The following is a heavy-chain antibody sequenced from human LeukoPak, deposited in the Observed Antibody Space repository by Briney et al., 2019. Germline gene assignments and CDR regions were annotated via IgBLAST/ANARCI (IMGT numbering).Heavy chain of an antibody. Sequence: PSETLSLTCTVSGGSISSSSYYWGWIRQPPGKGLEWIGSIYYSGSTYYNPSLKSRVTISVDTSKNQFSLKLSSVTAADTAVYYCASNPEYYYDSSGYFLDDYWGQGTLVTVSS. D-gene: IGHD3-22*01. CDR1: GGSISSSSYY. CDR2: IYYSGST. V-gene: IGHV4-39*07. CDR3: ASNPEYYYDSSGYFLDDY. J-gene: IGHJ4*02.